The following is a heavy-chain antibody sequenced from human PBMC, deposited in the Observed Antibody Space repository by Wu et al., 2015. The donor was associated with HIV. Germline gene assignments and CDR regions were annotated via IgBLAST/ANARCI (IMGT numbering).Heavy chain of an antibody. CDR3: ARVGCGFTTCWYYFDY. D-gene: IGHD2-21*01. CDR1: GATFSVYA. V-gene: IGHV1-69*18. J-gene: IGHJ4*02. Sequence: QVQLVQSGAEVKKSGASVRVSCKASGATFSVYALSWVRQAPGQGLEWMGRLIPMYGTADYAQKFQGRVTITADVSTNTAYMVVSSLTFDDTAVYYCARVGCGFTTCWYYFDYWGQGTLVTVSS. CDR2: LIPMYGTA.